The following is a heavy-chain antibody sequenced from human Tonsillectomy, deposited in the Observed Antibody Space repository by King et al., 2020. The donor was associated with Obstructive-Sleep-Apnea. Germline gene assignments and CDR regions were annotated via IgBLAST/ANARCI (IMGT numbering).Heavy chain of an antibody. Sequence: VQLVESGGGLVQPGGSLRLSCAASGFTFSSYAMSSVRQAPGKGLEWVSAISGSGGSTYYADSVKGRFTISRYNSKNTLYLQMNSLRAEDTAVYYCAKDRGPGIAAAGTFYYYYYGMDVWGQGTTVTVSS. CDR3: AKDRGPGIAAAGTFYYYYYGMDV. D-gene: IGHD6-13*01. CDR1: GFTFSSYA. J-gene: IGHJ6*02. CDR2: ISGSGGST. V-gene: IGHV3-23*04.